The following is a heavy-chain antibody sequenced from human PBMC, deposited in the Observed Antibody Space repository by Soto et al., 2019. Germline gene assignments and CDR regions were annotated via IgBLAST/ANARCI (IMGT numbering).Heavy chain of an antibody. J-gene: IGHJ4*02. D-gene: IGHD3-3*01. Sequence: ASVKVPCKASGYTFTSYAMHWVRQAPGQRLEWMGWINAGNGNTKYSQKFQGRVTITRDTSASTAYMELSSLRSEDTAVYYCARGASSITIFGVVIKETPTFDYWGQGTLVTVSS. V-gene: IGHV1-3*01. CDR3: ARGASSITIFGVVIKETPTFDY. CDR2: INAGNGNT. CDR1: GYTFTSYA.